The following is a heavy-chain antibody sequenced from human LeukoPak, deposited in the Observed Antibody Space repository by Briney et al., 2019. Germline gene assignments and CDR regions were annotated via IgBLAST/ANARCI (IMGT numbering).Heavy chain of an antibody. V-gene: IGHV3-11*01. Sequence: RGSLRLSCAASGFNISDYFMSWIRQAPGKGLDWVSYISGSGSVIYYADSVKGRFSISRDNAKNSLFLQMNSLRADDTAVYYCAREGRVGATRGWFDPWGQGTLVTVSS. CDR2: ISGSGSVI. D-gene: IGHD1-26*01. CDR1: GFNISDYF. J-gene: IGHJ5*02. CDR3: AREGRVGATRGWFDP.